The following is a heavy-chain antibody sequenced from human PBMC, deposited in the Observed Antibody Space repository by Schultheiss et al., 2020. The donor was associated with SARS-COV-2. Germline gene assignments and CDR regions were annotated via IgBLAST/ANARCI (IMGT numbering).Heavy chain of an antibody. CDR3: ARWDSSGWYYFDY. Sequence: GGSLRLSCAASGFTFSSYSMNWVRQAPGKGLEWVSAISGSGGSTYYADSVKGRFTISRDNSKNTLYLQMGSLRAEDMAVYYCARWDSSGWYYFDYWGQGTLVTVSS. D-gene: IGHD6-19*01. V-gene: IGHV3-23*01. J-gene: IGHJ4*02. CDR1: GFTFSSYS. CDR2: ISGSGGST.